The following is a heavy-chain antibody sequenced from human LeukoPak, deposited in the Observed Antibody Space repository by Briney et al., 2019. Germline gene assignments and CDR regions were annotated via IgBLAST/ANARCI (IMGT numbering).Heavy chain of an antibody. CDR2: VKLDGSEN. CDR1: GFTFSNYW. CDR3: ARDPYYGSGTSRFDFFDY. D-gene: IGHD3-10*01. V-gene: IGHV3-7*01. J-gene: IGHJ4*02. Sequence: GGSLRLSCVASGFTFSNYWMSWVRQAPGKGLEWVANVKLDGSENYYVDSVKGRFTISRDNAKNSLYLQMNSLRAEDTAVYYCARDPYYGSGTSRFDFFDYWGQGTLVTVSS.